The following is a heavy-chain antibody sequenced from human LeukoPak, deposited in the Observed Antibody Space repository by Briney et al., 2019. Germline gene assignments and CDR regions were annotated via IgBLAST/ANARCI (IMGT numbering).Heavy chain of an antibody. CDR3: ARDVGGDFWSGFPYFDY. CDR1: GGTFSSYA. J-gene: IGHJ4*02. D-gene: IGHD3-3*01. CDR2: IIPIFGTA. Sequence: ASVKVSCKASGGTFSSYAISWVRQAPGQGLEWMGGIIPIFGTANYAQKFQGRVTITADESTSTAYMELSSLRSEDTAVYYCARDVGGDFWSGFPYFDYWGQGTLVTVSS. V-gene: IGHV1-69*13.